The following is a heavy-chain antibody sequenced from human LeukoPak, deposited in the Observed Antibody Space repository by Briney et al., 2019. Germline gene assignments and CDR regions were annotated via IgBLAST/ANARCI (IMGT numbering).Heavy chain of an antibody. V-gene: IGHV4-31*03. CDR1: GGSISSGGYY. CDR3: ATTPHHGDYLVDY. J-gene: IGHJ4*02. Sequence: PSETLSLTCTVSGGSISSGGYYWSWIRQHPGKGLEWIGYIYYSGSTYYNPSLKSRVTISVDTSKNQFSLKLSSVTAADTAVYYCATTPHHGDYLVDYWGQGTLVTVSS. D-gene: IGHD4-17*01. CDR2: IYYSGST.